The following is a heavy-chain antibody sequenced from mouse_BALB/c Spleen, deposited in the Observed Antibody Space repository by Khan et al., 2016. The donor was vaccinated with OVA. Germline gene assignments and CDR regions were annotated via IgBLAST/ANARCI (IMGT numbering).Heavy chain of an antibody. CDR2: ISTYYGDA. Sequence: QVQLKESGAELVRPGVSVKISCKGSGYTFTDFAMHWVKQSHAKSLEWIGVISTYYGDANYNQKFKGKATMTVDKSSSTAYMEIARLTSEDSAIYYCARGNGNYRFAYWGQGTLVTVSA. CDR3: ARGNGNYRFAY. D-gene: IGHD2-1*01. J-gene: IGHJ3*01. V-gene: IGHV1S137*01. CDR1: GYTFTDFA.